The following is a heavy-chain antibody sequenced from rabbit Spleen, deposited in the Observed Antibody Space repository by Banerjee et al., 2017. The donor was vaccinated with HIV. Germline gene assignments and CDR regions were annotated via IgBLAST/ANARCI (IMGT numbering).Heavy chain of an antibody. D-gene: IGHD8-1*01. V-gene: IGHV1S40*01. J-gene: IGHJ6*01. Sequence: QSLDESGGDLVKPGASLTLTCTASGFSFGSNYYMCWVRQAPGKGLEWIACIASGSSGYTYSATWATGRFTISKTSSTTVTLQMTSLTAADTATYFCARDTGTSFSTYGMDLWGPGTLVTVS. CDR3: ARDTGTSFSTYGMDL. CDR2: IASGSSGYT. CDR1: GFSFGSNYY.